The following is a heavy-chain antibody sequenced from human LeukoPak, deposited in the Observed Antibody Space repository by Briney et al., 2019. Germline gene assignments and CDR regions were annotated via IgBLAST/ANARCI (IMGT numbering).Heavy chain of an antibody. D-gene: IGHD3-10*01. CDR3: ARNISGSYYFYIGG. CDR2: IYPGDSNT. Sequence: GESLKISCKASGYRFSSYWIGWVRQMPGKGLEWMGIIYPGDSNTKYSPSFQGQVTISADKSISTAYLQWSSLKASDTAMYFCARNISGSYYFYIGGWGKGTTVTVSS. CDR1: GYRFSSYW. J-gene: IGHJ6*03. V-gene: IGHV5-51*01.